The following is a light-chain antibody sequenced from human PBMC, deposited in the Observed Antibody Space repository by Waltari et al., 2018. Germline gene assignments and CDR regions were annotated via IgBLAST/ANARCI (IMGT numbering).Light chain of an antibody. Sequence: EIVLTQSPGTLSLSPGERATLSCRASQSVSSSYLAWYQQKPGQAPRLLIYGASSRATGIPDRFSGSGSGTDFTLTISRLEPEDCAVYYCQQYGSSAGFGGGTKVEIK. V-gene: IGKV3-20*01. J-gene: IGKJ4*01. CDR3: QQYGSSAG. CDR2: GAS. CDR1: QSVSSSY.